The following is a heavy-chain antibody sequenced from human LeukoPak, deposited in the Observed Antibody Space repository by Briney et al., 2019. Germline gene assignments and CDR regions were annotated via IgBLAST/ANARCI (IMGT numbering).Heavy chain of an antibody. CDR3: ARDLTVTTAPYLGMDV. V-gene: IGHV3-53*01. CDR2: IYSGGST. CDR1: GFTVSSNY. J-gene: IGHJ6*02. D-gene: IGHD4-17*01. Sequence: GGSLRPSCAASGFTVSSNYMSWVRQAPGKGLEWVSVIYSGGSTYYADSVKGRFTISRDNSKNTLYLQMDSLRAEDTAVYYCARDLTVTTAPYLGMDVWAKGPRSPSP.